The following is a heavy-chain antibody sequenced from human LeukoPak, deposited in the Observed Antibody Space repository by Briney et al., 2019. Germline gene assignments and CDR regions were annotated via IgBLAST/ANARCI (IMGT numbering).Heavy chain of an antibody. CDR1: GFTFSSYA. CDR3: VAQVLEVPSSGFVFVERFDY. D-gene: IGHD1-7*01. Sequence: PGGSLRLACAAYGFTFSSYAMSWVRQAPGKGLEWVAAISGSGGSTYYADSVKGRFTISRDNSKNTLYLQMNSLRAEDTAVYYCVAQVLEVPSSGFVFVERFDYWGQGTLVTVSS. CDR2: ISGSGGST. V-gene: IGHV3-23*01. J-gene: IGHJ4*02.